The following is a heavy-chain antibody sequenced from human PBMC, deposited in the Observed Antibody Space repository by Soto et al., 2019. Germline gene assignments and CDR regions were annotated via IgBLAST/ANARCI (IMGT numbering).Heavy chain of an antibody. V-gene: IGHV3-33*01. CDR3: ARAARSICSGGSCYPGGYFDY. CDR2: IWYEGSNE. D-gene: IGHD2-15*01. CDR1: GFTFSSYG. Sequence: QVQLVESVGGLVQPGRSLRLTCAASGFTFSSYGMHWVRQAPGKGLVWVAVIWYEGSNEYYSDSVTGRFTMSRDNSKNTLYLQMNSLIAEDTAVYYCARAARSICSGGSCYPGGYFDYWGQGTLVTVSS. J-gene: IGHJ4*02.